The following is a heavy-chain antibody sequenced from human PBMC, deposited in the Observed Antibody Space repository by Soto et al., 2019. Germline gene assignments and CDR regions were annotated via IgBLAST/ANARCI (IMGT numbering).Heavy chain of an antibody. J-gene: IGHJ6*02. CDR2: ISGSGGST. CDR1: GFTFSSYA. D-gene: IGHD6-19*01. CDR3: AKDYGSSGWSSFYYYGMDV. Sequence: GGSLRLSCAASGFTFSSYAMSWVRQAPGKGLEWVSAISGSGGSTYYADSVKGRFTISRDNSKNTLYLQMNSLRAEDTAVYYCAKDYGSSGWSSFYYYGMDVWGQGTTVTV. V-gene: IGHV3-23*01.